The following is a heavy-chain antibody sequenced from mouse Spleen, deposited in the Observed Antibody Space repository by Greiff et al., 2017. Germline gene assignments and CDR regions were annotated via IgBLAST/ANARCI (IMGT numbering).Heavy chain of an antibody. Sequence: EVKVEESGGGLVKLGGSLKLSCAASGFTFSSYAMSWVRQTPEKRLEWVATISSGGGNTYYPDSVKGRFTISRDNAKNTLYLQMSSLKSEDTAMYYCARAKALWDGYFDYWGQGTTLTVSS. D-gene: IGHD4-1*01. CDR2: ISSGGGNT. V-gene: IGHV5-9*04. CDR1: GFTFSSYA. CDR3: ARAKALWDGYFDY. J-gene: IGHJ2*01.